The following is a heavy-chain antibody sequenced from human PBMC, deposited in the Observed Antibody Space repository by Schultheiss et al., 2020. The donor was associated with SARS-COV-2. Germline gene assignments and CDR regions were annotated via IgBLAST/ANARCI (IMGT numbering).Heavy chain of an antibody. Sequence: SETLSLTCTVSGGSISSYYWSWIRQPPGKGLEWIGYIYYSGSTNYNPSLKSRVTISVDTSKNQFSLKLSSVTAADTAVYYCARRTSERFLEWLGGYYFDYWGQGTLVTVSS. CDR3: ARRTSERFLEWLGGYYFDY. J-gene: IGHJ4*02. D-gene: IGHD3-3*01. V-gene: IGHV4-59*08. CDR1: GGSISSYY. CDR2: IYYSGST.